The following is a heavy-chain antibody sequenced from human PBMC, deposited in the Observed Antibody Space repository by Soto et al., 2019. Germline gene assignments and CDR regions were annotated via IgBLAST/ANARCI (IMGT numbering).Heavy chain of an antibody. D-gene: IGHD3-22*01. CDR2: VYYSGSS. CDR3: ARMSYFYDKWYFDI. J-gene: IGHJ2*01. CDR1: GGSINNNDYY. V-gene: IGHV4-30-4*01. Sequence: SETLSLTCSVSGGSINNNDYYWSWIRQTPGKGLEWIGYVYYSGSSDYIPSLKSRLSMSIDKSKNQFHLKLNSVTAADTATYFCARMSYFYDKWYFDIWGRGTLVTVSS.